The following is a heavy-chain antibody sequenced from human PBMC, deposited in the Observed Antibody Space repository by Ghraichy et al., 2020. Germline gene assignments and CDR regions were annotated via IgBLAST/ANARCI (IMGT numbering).Heavy chain of an antibody. J-gene: IGHJ3*02. CDR2: IYYSGST. V-gene: IGHV4-31*03. CDR1: GGSISSGGYY. Sequence: SETLSLTCTVSGGSISSGGYYWSWIRQHPGKGLEWIGYIYYSGSTYYNPSLKSRVTISVDTSKNQFSLKLSSVTAADTAVYYCARVDSNCSGGSCDADAFDIWGQGTMVTVSS. D-gene: IGHD2-15*01. CDR3: ARVDSNCSGGSCDADAFDI.